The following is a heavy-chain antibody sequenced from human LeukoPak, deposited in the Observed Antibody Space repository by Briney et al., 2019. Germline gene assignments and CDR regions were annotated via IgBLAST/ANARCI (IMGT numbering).Heavy chain of an antibody. D-gene: IGHD3-10*01. J-gene: IGHJ4*02. V-gene: IGHV4-34*01. CDR2: INHSGST. Sequence: PSETLSLTCAVYGGSFSGYYWSWIRQPPGKGLEWIGEINHSGSTNSNPSLKSRATISVDMSKKHFFLDLSSVTAADTAVYYCARAVHYSGTSYQYTGGYYYFDFWGQGTLVTVSS. CDR1: GGSFSGYY. CDR3: ARAVHYSGTSYQYTGGYYYFDF.